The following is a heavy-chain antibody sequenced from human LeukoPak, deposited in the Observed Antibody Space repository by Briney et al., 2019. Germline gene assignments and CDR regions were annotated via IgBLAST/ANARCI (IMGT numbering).Heavy chain of an antibody. V-gene: IGHV4-39*01. CDR3: ARGVGNWFDP. CDR1: GGSISSSISF. Sequence: SETLSLTCTVSGGSISSSISFWAWIRQPPGRQLEYIGSVHYGGSIYYHPSLKSRVTISIDTSKNQFSLKVNSVTAADTAVYYCARGVGNWFDPWGQGTLVTVSS. D-gene: IGHD2-8*01. CDR2: VHYGGSI. J-gene: IGHJ5*02.